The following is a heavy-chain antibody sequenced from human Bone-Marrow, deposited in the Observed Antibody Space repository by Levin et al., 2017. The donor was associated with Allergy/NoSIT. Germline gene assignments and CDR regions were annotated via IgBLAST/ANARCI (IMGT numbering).Heavy chain of an antibody. CDR2: IFSSGTT. CDR1: GDSIRSSLSF. D-gene: IGHD1-26*01. V-gene: IGHV4-39*01. CDR3: VRRLRGSPPDY. Sequence: SQTLSLTCTVSGDSIRSSLSFWAWIRQPPTKGLEWIGSIFSSGTTYYNPSLKSRVTISADMSNNQFSLNLNSATAADTAVYYCVRRLRGSPPDYWGQGTLVTVSS. J-gene: IGHJ4*02.